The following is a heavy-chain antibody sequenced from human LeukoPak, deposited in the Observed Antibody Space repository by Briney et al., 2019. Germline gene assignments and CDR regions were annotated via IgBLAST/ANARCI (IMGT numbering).Heavy chain of an antibody. J-gene: IGHJ6*02. CDR3: ARDLNYDFWSGYPTYYYYGMDV. CDR2: ISSSSSYI. Sequence: PGGSLRLSCAASGFTFSSYSMNWVRQAPGKGLEWVSSISSSSSYIYYADSVKGRFTISRDNAKNSLYLQMNSLRAEDTAVYYCARDLNYDFWSGYPTYYYYGMDVWGQGTTVTVSS. D-gene: IGHD3-3*01. CDR1: GFTFSSYS. V-gene: IGHV3-21*01.